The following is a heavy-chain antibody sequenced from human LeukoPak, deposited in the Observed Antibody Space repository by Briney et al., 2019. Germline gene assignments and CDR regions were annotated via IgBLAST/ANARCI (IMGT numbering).Heavy chain of an antibody. CDR1: GFTVSSSY. J-gene: IGHJ4*02. Sequence: GGSLRLSCAASGFTVSSSYMYWVRQAPGKGLEWVSFFYRGDSTYYAESVRGRFTISRDNSKNTLYLLLNSLIPEDTAVYYCAREVVSSPSYFDSWAREPWSPSPQ. D-gene: IGHD2-15*01. CDR3: AREVVSSPSYFDS. V-gene: IGHV3-53*01. CDR2: FYRGDST.